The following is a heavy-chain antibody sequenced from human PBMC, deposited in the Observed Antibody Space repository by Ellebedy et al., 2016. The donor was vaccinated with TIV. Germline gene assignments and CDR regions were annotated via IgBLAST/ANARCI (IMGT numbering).Heavy chain of an antibody. J-gene: IGHJ5*02. CDR1: GFIFSDYA. Sequence: PGGSLRLSCATSGFIFSDYAISLVRQPPGKGLEWVSTISGRGESTFAADSVKGRFTISRDFSKRTVYLQMNSLRVEDTAVYFCATRGHSIGWFADWGQGTLVTVSS. CDR2: ISGRGEST. CDR3: ATRGHSIGWFAD. D-gene: IGHD3-22*01. V-gene: IGHV3-23*01.